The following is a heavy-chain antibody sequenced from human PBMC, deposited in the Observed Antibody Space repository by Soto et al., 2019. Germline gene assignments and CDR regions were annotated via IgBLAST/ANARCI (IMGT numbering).Heavy chain of an antibody. Sequence: GASVKVSCKASGYTFTSYYMHWVRQAPGQGLEWMGIINPSGGSTSYAQKFQGRVTMTRDTSTSTVYMELSSLRSEDTAVYYCARGLLSFGWRNWFDPWGQGTLVTVSS. J-gene: IGHJ5*02. CDR1: GYTFTSYY. CDR2: INPSGGST. V-gene: IGHV1-46*03. D-gene: IGHD3-9*01. CDR3: ARGLLSFGWRNWFDP.